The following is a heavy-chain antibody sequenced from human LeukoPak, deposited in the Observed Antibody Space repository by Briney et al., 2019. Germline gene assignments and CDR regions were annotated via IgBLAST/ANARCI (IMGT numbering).Heavy chain of an antibody. CDR2: IYHSGST. Sequence: SGTLSLTCAVSGGSISSSNWWSWVRQPPGKGLEWIGEIYHSGSTYYNPSLKSRVTISVDTSKNQFSLKLSSVTAADTAVYYCARGHSGSYFGGYYFDYWGQGTLVTVSS. D-gene: IGHD1-26*01. CDR1: GGSISSSNW. J-gene: IGHJ4*02. CDR3: ARGHSGSYFGGYYFDY. V-gene: IGHV4-4*02.